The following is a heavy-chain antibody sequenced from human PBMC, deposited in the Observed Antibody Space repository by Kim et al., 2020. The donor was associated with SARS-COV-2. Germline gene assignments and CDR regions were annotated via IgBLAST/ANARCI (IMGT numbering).Heavy chain of an antibody. V-gene: IGHV3-30*09. Sequence: PGRGLEWVAVISYDESIIHYGDSVQGRFAISRDISKSTQFLHINLLRPEDTAVYFCARGTQFQLRGLRWFGMDVWGRGTKVTV. CDR2: ISYDESII. J-gene: IGHJ6*02. D-gene: IGHD3-10*01. CDR3: ARGTQFQLRGLRWFGMDV.